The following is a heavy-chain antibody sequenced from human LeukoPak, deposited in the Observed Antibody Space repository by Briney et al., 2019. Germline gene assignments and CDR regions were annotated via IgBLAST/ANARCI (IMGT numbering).Heavy chain of an antibody. CDR2: VNTDGSST. D-gene: IGHD3-10*01. Sequence: GGSLRLSCAASGFTFSSYWMHWVRQAPGKGLVWVSRVNTDGSSTSYADSVKGRFTISRDNARNTLYLQMNSLRAEDTAVYYCARHRGSQYYYYMDVWGKGTTVTVSS. V-gene: IGHV3-74*01. J-gene: IGHJ6*03. CDR3: ARHRGSQYYYYMDV. CDR1: GFTFSSYW.